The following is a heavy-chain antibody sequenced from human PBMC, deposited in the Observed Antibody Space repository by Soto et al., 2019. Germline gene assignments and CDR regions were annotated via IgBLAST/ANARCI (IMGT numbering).Heavy chain of an antibody. J-gene: IGHJ5*02. D-gene: IGHD6-13*01. V-gene: IGHV4-31*03. CDR1: GGSISSGGYY. Sequence: SETLSLTCTVSGGSISSGGYYWSWIRQHPGKGLEWIGYIYYSGSTYYNPSLKSRVTISVDTSKNQFSLKLSSVTAADTAVYYCERALVKGIAAAGNWFDPWGQGTLVTVSS. CDR3: ERALVKGIAAAGNWFDP. CDR2: IYYSGST.